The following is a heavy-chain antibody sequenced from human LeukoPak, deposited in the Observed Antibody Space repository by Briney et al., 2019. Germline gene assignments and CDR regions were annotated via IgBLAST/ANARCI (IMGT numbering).Heavy chain of an antibody. Sequence: ASVKVSCKASGYTFTGYYMHWVRQAPGQGLEWTGWINPNTGDTNYAQKFQGRVTMTRDTSTSTAYMELSRLRSDDTAVYYCARPYASGWSRAAFDMWGQGTTVTASS. J-gene: IGHJ3*02. CDR3: ARPYASGWSRAAFDM. D-gene: IGHD6-19*01. CDR1: GYTFTGYY. CDR2: INPNTGDT. V-gene: IGHV1-2*02.